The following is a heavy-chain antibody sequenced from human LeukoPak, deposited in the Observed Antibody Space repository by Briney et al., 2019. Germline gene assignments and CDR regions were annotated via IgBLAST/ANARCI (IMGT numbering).Heavy chain of an antibody. J-gene: IGHJ4*02. CDR1: GGSISSGGYY. D-gene: IGHD5-12*01. Sequence: SETLSLTCTVSGGSISSGGYYWSWIRQPPGKGLEWIGYIYHSGSTYYNPSLKCRVTISVDRSKNQFSLKLSSVTAADTAVYYCARVAVATIRGIDYWGQGTLVTVSS. V-gene: IGHV4-30-2*01. CDR3: ARVAVATIRGIDY. CDR2: IYHSGST.